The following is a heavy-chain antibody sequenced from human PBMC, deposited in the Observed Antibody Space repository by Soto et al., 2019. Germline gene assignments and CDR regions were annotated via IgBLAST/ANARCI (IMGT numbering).Heavy chain of an antibody. D-gene: IGHD1-1*01. CDR2: IKQDGSEK. CDR1: GFTFSPYW. CDR3: ARLRVGYNDF. J-gene: IGHJ4*02. V-gene: IGHV3-7*01. Sequence: QPGGSLRLSCAASGFTFSPYWMSWVRQAPGKGLEWVANIKQDGSEKYYVDSVKGRFTISRDNAKNSLYLQMNSLRAEDTAVYYCARLRVGYNDFWGQGTLVTVSS.